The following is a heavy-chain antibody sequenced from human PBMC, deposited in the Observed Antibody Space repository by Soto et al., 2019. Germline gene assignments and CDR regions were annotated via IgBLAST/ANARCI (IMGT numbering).Heavy chain of an antibody. CDR3: AYSGSYLDYYYYGMDV. CDR1: GGSISSGGHY. V-gene: IGHV4-31*03. Sequence: TLSLTCTVSGGSISSGGHYWSWIRQHPGKGLEWIGYIYYSGSTYYNPSLKSRVTISVDTSKNQFSLKLSSVTAADTAVYYCAYSGSYLDYYYYGMDVWGQGTTVTVSS. D-gene: IGHD1-26*01. CDR2: IYYSGST. J-gene: IGHJ6*02.